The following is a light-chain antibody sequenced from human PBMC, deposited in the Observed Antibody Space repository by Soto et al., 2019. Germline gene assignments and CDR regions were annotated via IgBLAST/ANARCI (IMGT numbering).Light chain of an antibody. J-gene: IGKJ1*01. CDR2: KAS. CDR1: QSISIW. Sequence: DIQTTQSPSTLSASVGDRVTITCRASQSISIWLAWFQQKPGKAPNLLIYKASSLESGVPSRFSGSGSGTEFTLTISSLQPDDFATYYCQQYNSLWTFGQGTKVDIK. CDR3: QQYNSLWT. V-gene: IGKV1-5*03.